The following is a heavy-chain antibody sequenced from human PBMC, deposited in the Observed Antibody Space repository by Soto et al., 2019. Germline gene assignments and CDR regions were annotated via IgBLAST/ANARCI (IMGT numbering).Heavy chain of an antibody. D-gene: IGHD2-15*01. Sequence: GGSLRLSCAASGFTFSSSAMHWVRQAPGKGLEWVAVISYDGAYQDYADSVKGRFTISRDNAKNSVYLQINSLRAEDTAVYFCARDCSGGSCYPGMDVWGQGTTVTVSS. J-gene: IGHJ6*02. CDR3: ARDCSGGSCYPGMDV. CDR1: GFTFSSSA. CDR2: ISYDGAYQ. V-gene: IGHV3-30-3*01.